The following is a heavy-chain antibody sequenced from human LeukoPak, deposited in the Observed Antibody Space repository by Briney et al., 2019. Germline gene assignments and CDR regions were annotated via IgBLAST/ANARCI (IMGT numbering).Heavy chain of an antibody. V-gene: IGHV4-34*01. CDR1: GGSFSGYY. D-gene: IGHD3-22*01. CDR2: INHSGST. Sequence: SETLSLTCVVYGGSFSGYYWSWIRQAPGKGLEWIGEINHSGSTNYNPSLKSRVTISVDTSKNQFSLKLTSVTAADTAVYYCASYYFDGAGYYPAIDSWGQGTLVTVSS. CDR3: ASYYFDGAGYYPAIDS. J-gene: IGHJ4*02.